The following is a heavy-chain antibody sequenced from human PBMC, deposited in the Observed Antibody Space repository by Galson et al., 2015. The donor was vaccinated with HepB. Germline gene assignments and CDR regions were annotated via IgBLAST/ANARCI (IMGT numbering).Heavy chain of an antibody. D-gene: IGHD2-15*01. CDR3: ARDQALLGYFDY. CDR2: IWYDGSNK. Sequence: SLRLSCAASGFTFSSYGMHWVRQAPGKGLEWVAVIWYDGSNKYYADSVKGRFTISRDNSKNTLYLQMNSLRAEDTAVYYCARDQALLGYFDYWGQGTLVTVSS. CDR1: GFTFSSYG. V-gene: IGHV3-33*08. J-gene: IGHJ4*02.